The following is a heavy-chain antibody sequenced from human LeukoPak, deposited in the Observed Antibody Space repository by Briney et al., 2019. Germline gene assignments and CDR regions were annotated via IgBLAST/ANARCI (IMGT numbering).Heavy chain of an antibody. Sequence: PGGSLRLSCAASGFTFSGYWMHWVRRAPGKGLVWVSRINNDGGYTSYADSVKGRFTISRDNAKNTLYVQMNSLRAEDTAVYYCARPYCGGDCYSDYWGQGTLVTVSS. CDR2: INNDGGYT. CDR3: ARPYCGGDCYSDY. J-gene: IGHJ4*02. V-gene: IGHV3-74*01. D-gene: IGHD2-21*02. CDR1: GFTFSGYW.